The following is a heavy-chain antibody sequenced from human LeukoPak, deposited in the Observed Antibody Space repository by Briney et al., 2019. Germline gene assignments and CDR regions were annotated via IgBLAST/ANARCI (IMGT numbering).Heavy chain of an antibody. CDR2: IRYDGSNK. V-gene: IGHV3-30*02. Sequence: TGGSLRLSCAASGFTFSSYGMHWVRQAPGKGLEWVAFIRYDGSNKYYADSVKGRFTISRDNSKNTLYLQMNSLRAGDTAVYYCAKDPYRIAVAGTGPDYWGQGTLVTVSS. D-gene: IGHD6-19*01. CDR1: GFTFSSYG. CDR3: AKDPYRIAVAGTGPDY. J-gene: IGHJ4*02.